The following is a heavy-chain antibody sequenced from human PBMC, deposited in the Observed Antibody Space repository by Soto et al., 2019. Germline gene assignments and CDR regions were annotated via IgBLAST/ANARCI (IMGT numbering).Heavy chain of an antibody. J-gene: IGHJ4*02. Sequence: EVQLLESGGDLVQPGRSLRLSCAASGFTFSGYAMSWVRQAPGKGLEWVSVIHGGGNSAYYADSVKGRFTISRDNSKYTLYLQMSSLRGEDTAVYCCAKRRGRVTTSWHSDYWGQGALVTVAS. CDR1: GFTFSGYA. CDR3: AKRRGRVTTSWHSDY. CDR2: IHGGGNSA. D-gene: IGHD4-17*01. V-gene: IGHV3-23*01.